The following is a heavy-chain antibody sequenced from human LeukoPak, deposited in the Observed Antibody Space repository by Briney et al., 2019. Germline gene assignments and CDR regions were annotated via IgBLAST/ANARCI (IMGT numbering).Heavy chain of an antibody. Sequence: SETLSLTCTVSGGSISSYYWSWIRQPPGKGLEWIGYIYYSGSTNYNPSLKSRVTISVDTSKNQFSLKLSSVTAADTAVYYCARAHYDILTGTTPGHYYYYYMDVWGKGTTVTVSS. CDR3: ARAHYDILTGTTPGHYYYYYMDV. CDR1: GGSISSYY. V-gene: IGHV4-59*01. D-gene: IGHD3-9*01. CDR2: IYYSGST. J-gene: IGHJ6*03.